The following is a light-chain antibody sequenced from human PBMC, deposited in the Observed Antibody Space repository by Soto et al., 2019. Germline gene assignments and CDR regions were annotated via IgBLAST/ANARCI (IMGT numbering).Light chain of an antibody. V-gene: IGKV1-39*01. CDR3: QQSYTALSST. CDR2: AAS. Sequence: DIHMTQSPSSLSASVGDRVTITCRASESINRHLNWYQQQPGRAPKLLIYAASSVQNGVLSRFRGGGTGTDFTLIITKLQPEDFATYYCQQSYTALSSTCGQGTRLEIK. CDR1: ESINRH. J-gene: IGKJ5*01.